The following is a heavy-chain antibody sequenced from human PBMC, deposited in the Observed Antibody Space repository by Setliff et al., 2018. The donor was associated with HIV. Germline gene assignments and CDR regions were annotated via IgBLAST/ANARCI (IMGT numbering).Heavy chain of an antibody. V-gene: IGHV3-66*02. Sequence: GGSLRLSCAASGFTVSNNYMSWVRQAPGKGLEWVSVIYDGGATYYGDSVEGRFTISRDNSKNTLHLQMNSLRAEDTAVYYCARVDYHDYNGYIDFWGQGTLVTVSS. D-gene: IGHD3-22*01. CDR1: GFTVSNNY. CDR2: IYDGGAT. J-gene: IGHJ4*02. CDR3: ARVDYHDYNGYIDF.